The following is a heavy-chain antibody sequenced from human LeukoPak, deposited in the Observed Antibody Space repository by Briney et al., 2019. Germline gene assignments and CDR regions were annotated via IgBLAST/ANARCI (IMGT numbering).Heavy chain of an antibody. Sequence: GGSLRLSCAASGFTFEDHVLHWVRQAPGKGLEWVSSISWSGDRMGYADAVKGRFTISRDNAKNSLFLQMNSLRVEDTALYYCAKDLGGSATTVWGQGTLVTVSS. CDR1: GFTFEDHV. CDR3: AKDLGGSATTV. J-gene: IGHJ4*02. D-gene: IGHD2-2*01. CDR2: ISWSGDRM. V-gene: IGHV3-9*01.